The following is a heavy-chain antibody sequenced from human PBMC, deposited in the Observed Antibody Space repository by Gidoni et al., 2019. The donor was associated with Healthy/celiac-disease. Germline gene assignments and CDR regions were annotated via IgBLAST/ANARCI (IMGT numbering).Heavy chain of an antibody. D-gene: IGHD2-21*02. CDR3: ARGGLAYCGGDCYSAFDY. Sequence: QVQLVQSGAEVKKPESSVKVSCKAYGGTFSSYAISWVRQAPGQGLEWMGGIITIFGTANYAQKCQGRVTITAAESTSTAYMELSSLRSEDTAVYYCARGGLAYCGGDCYSAFDYWGQGTLVTVSS. J-gene: IGHJ4*02. CDR1: GGTFSSYA. V-gene: IGHV1-69*01. CDR2: IITIFGTA.